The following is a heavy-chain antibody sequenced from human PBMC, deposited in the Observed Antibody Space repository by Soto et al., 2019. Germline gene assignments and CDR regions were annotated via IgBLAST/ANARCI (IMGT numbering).Heavy chain of an antibody. Sequence: GGSLRLSCAASGFTFSSYAMSWVRHATGKGLEWVSAISGSGGSTYYADSVKGRFTISRDNSNNTLYLQMNSLRAEETAVYYCAKVYSSGPLSGMDVWGQGTTVTVSS. CDR2: ISGSGGST. J-gene: IGHJ6*02. V-gene: IGHV3-23*01. CDR1: GFTFSSYA. D-gene: IGHD3-22*01. CDR3: AKVYSSGPLSGMDV.